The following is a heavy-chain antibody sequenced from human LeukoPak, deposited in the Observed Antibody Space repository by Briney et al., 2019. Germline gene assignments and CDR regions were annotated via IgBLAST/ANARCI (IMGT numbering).Heavy chain of an antibody. V-gene: IGHV4-39*01. CDR3: ARGNILTGYCFDF. CDR2: MYYSGST. J-gene: IGHJ4*02. Sequence: PLETLSLTCTVSGGSISNSSYYWGWIRQPPGKGLEWIGSMYYSGSTYYNPSLKSRATISVDTSKDQFSLKLSSVTAADTAVYYCARGNILTGYCFDFWGQGALVTVSS. CDR1: GGSISNSSYY. D-gene: IGHD3-9*01.